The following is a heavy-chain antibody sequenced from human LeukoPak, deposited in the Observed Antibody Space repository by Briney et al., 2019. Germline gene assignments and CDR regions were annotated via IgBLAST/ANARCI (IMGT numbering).Heavy chain of an antibody. Sequence: GASVKVSCKASGYTFTGYYMHWVRQAPGQGLEWMGWINPNSGGTNYAQKFQGRVTMTRDTSISTAYMGLRRLTSDDTAVYYCARDQEYRGNYFGAFDIWGHGTMVTVSS. CDR1: GYTFTGYY. D-gene: IGHD4/OR15-4a*01. V-gene: IGHV1-2*02. J-gene: IGHJ3*02. CDR3: ARDQEYRGNYFGAFDI. CDR2: INPNSGGT.